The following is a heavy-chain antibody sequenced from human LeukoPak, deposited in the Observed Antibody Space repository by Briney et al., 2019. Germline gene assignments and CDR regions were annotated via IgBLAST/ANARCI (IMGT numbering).Heavy chain of an antibody. D-gene: IGHD2-2*01. V-gene: IGHV3-23*01. CDR1: GFTFSSYA. Sequence: GGSLRLSCAASGFTFSSYAMSWVRQAPGKGLEWVSAISGSGGSTYYADSVKGRFTISRDNSKNTLYLQMNSLRAEDTAVYYCAKGYRSSTSCYARFDPWGQGTLVTVSS. J-gene: IGHJ5*02. CDR2: ISGSGGST. CDR3: AKGYRSSTSCYARFDP.